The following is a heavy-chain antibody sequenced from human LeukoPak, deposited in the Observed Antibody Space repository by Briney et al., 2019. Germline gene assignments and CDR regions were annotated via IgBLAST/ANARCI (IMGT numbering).Heavy chain of an antibody. Sequence: PSETLSLTCTVSGGSISSYYWSWIRQPPGKGLEWIGYIYYSGSTNYNPSLKSRVTISVDTSENQFSLKLSSVTAADTAMYYCARAGPRRDGYTLDYWGQGTLVNVSS. V-gene: IGHV4-59*01. CDR2: IYYSGST. J-gene: IGHJ4*02. D-gene: IGHD5-24*01. CDR3: ARAGPRRDGYTLDY. CDR1: GGSISSYY.